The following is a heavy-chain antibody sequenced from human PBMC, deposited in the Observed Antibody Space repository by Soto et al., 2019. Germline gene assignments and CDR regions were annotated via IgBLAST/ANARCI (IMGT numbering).Heavy chain of an antibody. D-gene: IGHD5-18*01. V-gene: IGHV3-21*01. J-gene: IGHJ4*02. Sequence: EVQLVESGGGLVKPGGSLRLSCAASGFTFSSYSMNWVRQAPGKGLEWVSSISSSSSYIYYADSGKGRFTISRDNAKSSLYLKMTSLRAEDTAVYYCARDQPGYSYRYGLGYRGQGTLVTVSS. CDR1: GFTFSSYS. CDR3: ARDQPGYSYRYGLGY. CDR2: ISSSSSYI.